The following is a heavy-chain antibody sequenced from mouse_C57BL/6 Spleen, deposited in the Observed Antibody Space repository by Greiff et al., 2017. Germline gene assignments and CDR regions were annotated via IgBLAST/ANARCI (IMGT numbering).Heavy chain of an antibody. Sequence: EVQLQQSGPELVKPGASVKIPCKASGYTFTDYNMDWVKQSPGKSLEWIGDINPNNGGTIYNQKFKGKATLTVDKSSSTAYMELRSLTSEDTAVYYCARERGNYYGSSYEDAMDYWGQGTSVTVSS. CDR3: ARERGNYYGSSYEDAMDY. CDR2: INPNNGGT. V-gene: IGHV1-18*01. D-gene: IGHD1-1*01. J-gene: IGHJ4*01. CDR1: GYTFTDYN.